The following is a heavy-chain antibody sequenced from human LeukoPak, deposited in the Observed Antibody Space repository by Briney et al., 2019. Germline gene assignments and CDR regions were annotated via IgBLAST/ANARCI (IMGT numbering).Heavy chain of an antibody. V-gene: IGHV3-7*05. D-gene: IGHD1-26*01. Sequence: GGSLRLSCAASGFTFSRYWMCWVRQAPGKGLERVANIKQDGSEKYYLDSVKGRVTISRDNAKNSLYLQMNSLRAEDTALYYCARDKSMGATPLDYWGQGTLVTVSS. CDR2: IKQDGSEK. CDR3: ARDKSMGATPLDY. J-gene: IGHJ4*02. CDR1: GFTFSRYW.